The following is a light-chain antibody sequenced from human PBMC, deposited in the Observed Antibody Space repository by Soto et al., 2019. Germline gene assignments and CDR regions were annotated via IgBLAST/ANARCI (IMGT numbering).Light chain of an antibody. V-gene: IGKV3-15*01. CDR3: QQYERWPPLT. CDR1: QSVSTC. J-gene: IGKJ4*01. CDR2: GAS. Sequence: EIVMTQSPGTLSVSPGERATLSCRASQSVSTCLAWYQQRPGQAPRLLIYGASHRATGIPARFSGSGSGTEFTLTINSLQSEDFAVYYCQQYERWPPLTFGGGTKVEIK.